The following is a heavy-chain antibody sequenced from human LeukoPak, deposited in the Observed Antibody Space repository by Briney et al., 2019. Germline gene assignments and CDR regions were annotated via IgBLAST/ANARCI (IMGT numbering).Heavy chain of an antibody. CDR3: ATTTIRLGY. CDR2: IYYSGIT. V-gene: IGHV4-61*01. Sequence: SETLSLTCTVSGGSISSGTNYWTWIRQPPGKGLEWIGYIYYSGITNYNPSLKSRVTISVDTSKNQFSLKLSSVTAADTAVYYCATTTIRLGYWGQGTLVTVSS. D-gene: IGHD1-26*01. CDR1: GGSISSGTNY. J-gene: IGHJ4*02.